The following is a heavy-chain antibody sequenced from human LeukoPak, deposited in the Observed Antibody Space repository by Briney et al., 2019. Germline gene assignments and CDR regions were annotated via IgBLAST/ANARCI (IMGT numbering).Heavy chain of an antibody. D-gene: IGHD2-15*01. V-gene: IGHV3-74*01. J-gene: IGHJ3*02. CDR2: INPAGSST. CDR3: ARDHLITYCSGGSCYLDAFDI. Sequence: GGSLRLSCAASGFTFNNYWVHWVRQVPGKGLVWVSRINPAGSSTSYADSVKGRFTISRDNAKNSLYLQMNSLRAEDTALYYCARDHLITYCSGGSCYLDAFDIWGQGTMVTVSS. CDR1: GFTFNNYW.